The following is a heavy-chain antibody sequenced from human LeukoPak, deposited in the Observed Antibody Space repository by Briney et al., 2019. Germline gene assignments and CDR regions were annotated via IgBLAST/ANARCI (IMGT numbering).Heavy chain of an antibody. CDR2: ISGSGAPT. V-gene: IGHV3-23*01. CDR1: GFAFSSNA. CDR3: ARRAAAGRCFDY. Sequence: PGGSLRLPCAASGFAFSSNAMNWAPLAPGKGLEWVSGISGSGAPTYYADSVKGRFTTSRDNSKNTLYLQMNSLSAEDTAVYYCARRAAAGRCFDYWGQGTLVTVSS. D-gene: IGHD6-13*01. J-gene: IGHJ4*02.